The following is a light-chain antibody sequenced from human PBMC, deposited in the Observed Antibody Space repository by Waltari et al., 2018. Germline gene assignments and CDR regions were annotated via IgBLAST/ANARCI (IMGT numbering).Light chain of an antibody. V-gene: IGLV1-44*01. Sequence: QSVLAQPPSASATPGQRVSISCSGSSSNIGTNNVKWYQQFPGTAPKLLIHSNEVRPAGGPDRFTGSKSGTSASLAISGLQSEDEADYYCAAWDDNVNGVVFGGGTKLTVL. CDR3: AAWDDNVNGVV. CDR2: SNE. J-gene: IGLJ3*02. CDR1: SSNIGTNN.